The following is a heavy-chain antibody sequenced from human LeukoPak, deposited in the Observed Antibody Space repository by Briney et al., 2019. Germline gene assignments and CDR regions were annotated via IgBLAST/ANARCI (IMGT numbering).Heavy chain of an antibody. Sequence: GGSLRLSCAASGFTFSSYGMHWVRQAPGKGREWVAFIRSDGSNKYYADSVKGRFTISRDNSKNTLYLAINSLRAEDTAVYYCAKTPSNSWGLFDYWGQGTLVTVSS. CDR1: GFTFSSYG. V-gene: IGHV3-30*02. J-gene: IGHJ4*02. CDR2: IRSDGSNK. CDR3: AKTPSNSWGLFDY. D-gene: IGHD6-13*01.